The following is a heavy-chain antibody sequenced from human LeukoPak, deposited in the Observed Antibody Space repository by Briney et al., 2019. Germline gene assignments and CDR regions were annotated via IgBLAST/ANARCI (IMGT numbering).Heavy chain of an antibody. CDR2: INPNSGGT. CDR3: ARERDGDYGAVGYFDY. J-gene: IGHJ4*02. V-gene: IGHV1-2*02. Sequence: ASVKVSCKASGYTFTGYYMHWVRQAPGQGLEWMGWINPNSGGTNYAQKIQGRVTMTRDTSISTAYMELSRLRSDDTAVYYCARERDGDYGAVGYFDYWGQGTLVTVSS. CDR1: GYTFTGYY. D-gene: IGHD4-17*01.